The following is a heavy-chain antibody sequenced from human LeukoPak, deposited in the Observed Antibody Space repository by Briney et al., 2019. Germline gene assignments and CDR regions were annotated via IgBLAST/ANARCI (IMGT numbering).Heavy chain of an antibody. V-gene: IGHV4-59*01. CDR2: IYYSGST. D-gene: IGHD3-3*01. CDR3: ARGVFWSGYYYYYYMDV. J-gene: IGHJ6*03. Sequence: SETLSLICTVSGGSISSYDWSWIRQPPGKGLEGIGYIYYSGSTNYNPSLKSRVTISVVTSKNQFSLKLSSVTAADTAVYYCARGVFWSGYYYYYYMDVWGKGTTVTVSS. CDR1: GGSISSYD.